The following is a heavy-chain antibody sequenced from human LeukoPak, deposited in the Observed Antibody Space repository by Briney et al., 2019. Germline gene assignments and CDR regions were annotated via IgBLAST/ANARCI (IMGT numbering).Heavy chain of an antibody. CDR3: ARRDGYTVRYFDY. V-gene: IGHV3-21*01. Sequence: PGGSLRLSCAASGFTFSSYSMSWVRQAPGKGLEWVSSISSSSSYIYYADSVKGRFTISRDNAKNSLYLQMNSLRAEDTAVYYCARRDGYTVRYFDYWGQGTLVTVSS. CDR2: ISSSSSYI. CDR1: GFTFSSYS. J-gene: IGHJ4*02. D-gene: IGHD5-24*01.